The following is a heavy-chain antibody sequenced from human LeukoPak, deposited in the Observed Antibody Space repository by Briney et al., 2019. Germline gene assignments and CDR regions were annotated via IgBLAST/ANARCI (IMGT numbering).Heavy chain of an antibody. D-gene: IGHD3-16*01. V-gene: IGHV4-59*01. CDR3: ARTGFGRDYYGMDV. CDR2: IHYTGST. Sequence: SETLSLTCSVSGGPTSGSYWSWVRQPPGKGLQWIGYIHYTGSTDYNPSLKSRVTISIDTPKNQVSLRVTSVTAADTAVYFCARTGFGRDYYGMDVWGQGTTVTVSS. CDR1: GGPTSGSY. J-gene: IGHJ6*02.